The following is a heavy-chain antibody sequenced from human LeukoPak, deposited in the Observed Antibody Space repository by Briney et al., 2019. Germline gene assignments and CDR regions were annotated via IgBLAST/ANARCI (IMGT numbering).Heavy chain of an antibody. CDR3: ARVGWPHAFDI. Sequence: PSETLSLTCAVSGGSISSGGYSWSWIRQPPGKGLEWIGYIYHSGSTYYNPSLKSRVTISVDRSKNQFSLKLSSVTAADPAVYYCARVGWPHAFDIWGQGTMVTVSS. J-gene: IGHJ3*02. CDR1: GGSISSGGYS. D-gene: IGHD2-15*01. V-gene: IGHV4-30-2*01. CDR2: IYHSGST.